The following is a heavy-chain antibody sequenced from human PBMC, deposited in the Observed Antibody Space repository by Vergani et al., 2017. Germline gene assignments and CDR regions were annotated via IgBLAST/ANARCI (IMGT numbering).Heavy chain of an antibody. CDR1: GYSISSGYY. J-gene: IGHJ4*02. CDR3: ARHYYDSSGYCFDY. V-gene: IGHV4-38-2*01. Sequence: QVQLQESGPGLVKPSETLSLTCAVSGYSISSGYYWGWIRQPPGKGLEWIGSIYHSGSTYYNPSLKSRVTISVDTSKNQFSLKLSSVTAADTAVYYCARHYYDSSGYCFDYWGQGTLVTVSS. D-gene: IGHD3-22*01. CDR2: IYHSGST.